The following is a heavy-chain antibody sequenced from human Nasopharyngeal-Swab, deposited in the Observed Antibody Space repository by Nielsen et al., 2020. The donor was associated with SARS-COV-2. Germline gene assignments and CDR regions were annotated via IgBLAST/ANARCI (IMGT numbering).Heavy chain of an antibody. V-gene: IGHV3-21*01. CDR3: ARAGLRYDAFDI. CDR2: ISSSSSYI. Sequence: KGLEWVSSISSSSSYIYYADSVKGRFTISRDNAKNSLYLQMNSLRAEDTAVYYCARAGLRYDAFDIWGQGTMVTVSS. J-gene: IGHJ3*02. D-gene: IGHD3-9*01.